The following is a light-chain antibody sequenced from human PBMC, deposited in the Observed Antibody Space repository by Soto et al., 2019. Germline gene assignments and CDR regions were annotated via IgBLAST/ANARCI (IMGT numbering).Light chain of an antibody. V-gene: IGKV3-20*01. CDR1: QSVGGNY. CDR3: QLFGGSRT. J-gene: IGKJ1*01. CDR2: VAN. Sequence: EIVLTQSPGTLSLSQGEKATLSCRASQSVGGNYVGWYQQKPGQGPRLLIYVANLRATGIPDRFSGSGSGTDFTLTISRLEPEDFAVYYCQLFGGSRTFGQGTKVDIK.